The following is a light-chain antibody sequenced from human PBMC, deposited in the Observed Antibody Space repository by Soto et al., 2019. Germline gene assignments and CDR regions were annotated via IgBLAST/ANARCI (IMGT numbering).Light chain of an antibody. J-gene: IGLJ2*01. V-gene: IGLV1-44*01. CDR2: KNN. CDR3: CSYAGSYIVV. Sequence: QSVLTQPPSASGTPGQRVTISCSGSSSNIGSNTVNWYQQLPGTAPKFLIYKNNQRPSGVPDRFSGSKSGTSASLAISGLQSEDEADYYCCSYAGSYIVVFGGGTKLTVL. CDR1: SSNIGSNT.